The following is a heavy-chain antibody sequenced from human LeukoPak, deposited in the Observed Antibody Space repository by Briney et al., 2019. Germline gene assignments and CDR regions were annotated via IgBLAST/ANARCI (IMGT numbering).Heavy chain of an antibody. Sequence: PGGSLRLSCAASGFTVSSNYMSWVRQAPGKGLEWVSVIYSGGDTYYAASVKGRFTISRDNSKNTLYLQMNSMRAEDTAVYYCARETGTYYFDYWGQGTLVTVSS. CDR1: GFTVSSNY. CDR2: IYSGGDT. V-gene: IGHV3-53*01. D-gene: IGHD1-1*01. J-gene: IGHJ4*02. CDR3: ARETGTYYFDY.